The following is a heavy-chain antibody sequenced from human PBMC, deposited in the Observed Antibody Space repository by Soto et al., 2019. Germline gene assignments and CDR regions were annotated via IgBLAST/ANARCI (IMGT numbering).Heavy chain of an antibody. CDR2: INSDGGST. D-gene: IGHD3-10*01. V-gene: IGHV3-74*01. Sequence: GGSLRLSCAASGFTFSSYWMHWVRQAPGKGLVWVSRINSDGGSTSHADSVKGRFTISRDNAKNTLYLQMNSLRAEDTAVYYCASGGPPPGGYYSYYGMYVWGQGTTVTVSS. J-gene: IGHJ6*02. CDR3: ASGGPPPGGYYSYYGMYV. CDR1: GFTFSSYW.